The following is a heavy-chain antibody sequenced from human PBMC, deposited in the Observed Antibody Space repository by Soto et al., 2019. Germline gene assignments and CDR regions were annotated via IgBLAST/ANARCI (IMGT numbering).Heavy chain of an antibody. CDR3: AADSGTGTTQRHY. CDR2: IVVGSGNT. D-gene: IGHD1-7*01. Sequence: SVKVSCKASGFTFTSSAVQWVRQARGQRLEWIGWIVVGSGNTNYAQKFQERVTITRDMSTSTAYMELSSLRSEDTAVYYCAADSGTGTTQRHYWGRATLVTVSS. CDR1: GFTFTSSA. J-gene: IGHJ4*02. V-gene: IGHV1-58*01.